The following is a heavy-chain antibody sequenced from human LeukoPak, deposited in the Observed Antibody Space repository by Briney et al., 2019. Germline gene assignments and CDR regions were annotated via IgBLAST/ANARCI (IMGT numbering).Heavy chain of an antibody. D-gene: IGHD3-10*01. Sequence: PSETLSLTCAVYGGSFSGYYWSWIRQPPGKGLEWIGEINLSGSTNYNPSLKSRVTISVDTSKNQFSLKLSSVTAADTAVYYCARTLKWFGDYKGYFDYWGQGTLVTVSS. CDR3: ARTLKWFGDYKGYFDY. V-gene: IGHV4-34*01. J-gene: IGHJ4*02. CDR1: GGSFSGYY. CDR2: INLSGST.